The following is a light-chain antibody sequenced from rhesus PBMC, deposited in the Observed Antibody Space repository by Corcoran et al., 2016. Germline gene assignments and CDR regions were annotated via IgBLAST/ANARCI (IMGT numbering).Light chain of an antibody. CDR3: QQYNSSPYS. V-gene: IGKV1-22*01. CDR2: KAS. Sequence: DIQMTQSPSSLSASVGDTVTITCRASQSISSWLAWYQQKPGKPPTFLIYKASSLESGVPARFSGSGVGTDFTLTISSMQSEDFATYYCQQYNSSPYSFGQGTKVEIK. CDR1: QSISSW. J-gene: IGKJ2*01.